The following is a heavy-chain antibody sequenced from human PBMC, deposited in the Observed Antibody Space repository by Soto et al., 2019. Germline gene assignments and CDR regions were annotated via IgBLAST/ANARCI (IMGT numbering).Heavy chain of an antibody. J-gene: IGHJ6*03. Sequence: VGSLRLSCAASGFTFSSYWMHWVRQAPGKGLVWVSRINSDGSSTSYADSVKGRFTISRDNAKNTLYLQMNSLRAEDTAVYFCSRGGVIKRYFGWFSYYLDVWGKGTTVTVSS. CDR2: INSDGSST. CDR1: GFTFSSYW. D-gene: IGHD3-9*01. V-gene: IGHV3-74*01. CDR3: SRGGVIKRYFGWFSYYLDV.